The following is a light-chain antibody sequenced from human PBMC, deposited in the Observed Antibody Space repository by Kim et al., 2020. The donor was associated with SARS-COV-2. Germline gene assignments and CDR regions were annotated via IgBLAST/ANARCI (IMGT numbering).Light chain of an antibody. V-gene: IGKV3-15*01. CDR3: QQFHNWPRT. CDR2: GAS. CDR1: QIINTN. J-gene: IGKJ2*01. Sequence: VYPVEPATPACRASQIINTNLAWYQQRPGQSPGLLIYGASTRATGVPARFSGSGSGTEFTLTTSSLQSEDFATISCQQFHNWPRTFGQRTKVDIK.